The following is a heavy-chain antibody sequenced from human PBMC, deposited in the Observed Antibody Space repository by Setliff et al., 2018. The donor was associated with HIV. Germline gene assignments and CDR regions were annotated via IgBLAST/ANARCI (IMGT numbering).Heavy chain of an antibody. CDR3: GAGQHSYSYLGYYYSGVDV. V-gene: IGHV1-69*10. CDR2: ILPFLGMG. D-gene: IGHD3-10*01. J-gene: IGHJ6*02. CDR1: GGTFNTYP. Sequence: WASVKVSCKPSGGTFNTYPIAWVRQAPGQGLEWVGGILPFLGMGDFAQKFQGRVTITADESTSTAYMELSSLRSDDTAIYYCGAGQHSYSYLGYYYSGVDVWGQGTTVTVSS.